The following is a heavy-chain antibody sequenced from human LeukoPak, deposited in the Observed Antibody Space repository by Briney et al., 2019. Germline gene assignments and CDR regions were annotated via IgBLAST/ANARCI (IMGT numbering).Heavy chain of an antibody. J-gene: IGHJ4*02. Sequence: ASETLSLTCTVSGGSISSYYWSWIRQPPGKGLEWIGYIYYSGSTNYNPSLKSRVTISVDTSKNQFSLKLSSVTAADTAVYYCASSGLEWESPTYYFDSWGQGTLVTVSS. CDR3: ASSGLEWESPTYYFDS. V-gene: IGHV4-59*01. CDR1: GGSISSYY. CDR2: IYYSGST. D-gene: IGHD1-26*01.